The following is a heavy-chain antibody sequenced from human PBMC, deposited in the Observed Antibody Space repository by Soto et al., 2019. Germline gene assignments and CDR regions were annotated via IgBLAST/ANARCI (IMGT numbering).Heavy chain of an antibody. J-gene: IGHJ4*02. Sequence: LSCSASGFTFSGHWVHWVRQTPRKGLEWVARIGGDGTSRSYADSVKGRFTISRDNSKGTLYLQMNSLTIEDTAVYYCVRDGPHITIYGYGDYWGQGTLVTVSS. CDR2: IGGDGTSR. CDR3: VRDGPHITIYGYGDY. V-gene: IGHV3-74*01. CDR1: GFTFSGHW. D-gene: IGHD3-3*01.